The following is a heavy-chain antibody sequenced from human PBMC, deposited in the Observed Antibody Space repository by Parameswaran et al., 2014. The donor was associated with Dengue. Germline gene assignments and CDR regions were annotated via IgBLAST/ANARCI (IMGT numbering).Heavy chain of an antibody. D-gene: IGHD3-10*01. V-gene: IGHV3-11*01. CDR3: ARVRYGGFDY. CDR2: ISSSGSTI. Sequence: VRQAPGKGLEWVSYISSSGSTIYYADSVKGRFTISRDNAKNSLYLQMNSLRAEDTAVYYCARVRYGGFDYWGQGTLVTVSS. J-gene: IGHJ4*02.